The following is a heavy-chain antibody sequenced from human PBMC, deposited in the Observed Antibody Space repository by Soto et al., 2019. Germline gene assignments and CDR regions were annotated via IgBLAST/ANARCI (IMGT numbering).Heavy chain of an antibody. J-gene: IGHJ6*04. CDR1: GGTFSSYT. D-gene: IGHD2-8*01. CDR3: ARGAYCTNGVCYGPLDV. Sequence: SVKVSCKASGGTFSSYTISWVRQAPGQGLEWMGRIIPILGIANYAQKFQGRVTITADKSTSTAYMELSSLRSEDTAVYYCARGAYCTNGVCYGPLDVWGKGTSVTVSS. V-gene: IGHV1-69*02. CDR2: IIPILGIA.